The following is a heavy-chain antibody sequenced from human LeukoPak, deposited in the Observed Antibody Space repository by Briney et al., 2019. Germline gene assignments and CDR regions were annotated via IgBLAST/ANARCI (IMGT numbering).Heavy chain of an antibody. J-gene: IGHJ4*02. Sequence: ASVKVSCEASGYTFTSYGISWVRQAPGQGLEWMGWISAYNGNTNYAQKLQGRVTMTTDTSTSTAYMELRSLRSDDTAVYYRARDPPYYDFWSGFDYWGQGTLVTVSS. V-gene: IGHV1-18*01. CDR1: GYTFTSYG. D-gene: IGHD3-3*01. CDR2: ISAYNGNT. CDR3: ARDPPYYDFWSGFDY.